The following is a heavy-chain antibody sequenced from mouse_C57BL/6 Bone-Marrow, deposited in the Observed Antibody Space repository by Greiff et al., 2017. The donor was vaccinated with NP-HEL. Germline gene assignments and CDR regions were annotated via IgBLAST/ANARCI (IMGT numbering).Heavy chain of an antibody. D-gene: IGHD1-1*01. J-gene: IGHJ1*03. CDR1: GYTFTSYW. Sequence: QVQLQQPGAELVKPGASVKMSCKASGYTFTSYWITWVKQRPGQGLEWIGDIYPGSGSTNYNEKFKSKATLTVDTSSRTAYMQLSSLTSEDSAVYYCARVEYYGSSYGWYFDVWGTGTTVTVSS. CDR2: IYPGSGST. CDR3: ARVEYYGSSYGWYFDV. V-gene: IGHV1-55*01.